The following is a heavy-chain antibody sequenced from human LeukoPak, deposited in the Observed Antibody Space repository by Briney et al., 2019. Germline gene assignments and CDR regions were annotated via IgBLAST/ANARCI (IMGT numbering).Heavy chain of an antibody. V-gene: IGHV3-74*01. CDR2: INTDGYST. Sequence: PGGSLRLSCAASGFTFSSYWMHWVRQAPGKGLVWVSRINTDGYSTSHADSVKGRFTISRDNSKNTLYLQMNSLRAEDTAVYFCARDLTYCGGDCYPYYFDYWGQGTLVTVSS. CDR1: GFTFSSYW. CDR3: ARDLTYCGGDCYPYYFDY. D-gene: IGHD2-21*01. J-gene: IGHJ4*02.